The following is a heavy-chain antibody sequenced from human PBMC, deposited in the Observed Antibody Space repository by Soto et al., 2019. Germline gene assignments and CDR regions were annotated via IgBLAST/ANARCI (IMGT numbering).Heavy chain of an antibody. CDR2: IIPIFGTA. CDR1: GGTFSSYG. J-gene: IGHJ4*02. Sequence: GASVKVSCKAYGGTFSSYGISWVRQAPGQGLEWMGGIIPIFGTAKYAQTFQGRVTITADESTTTAYMELSSLRSEDTAIYYCARGLNGYLHYFDYWGQGTPVTVSS. V-gene: IGHV1-69*13. D-gene: IGHD5-18*01. CDR3: ARGLNGYLHYFDY.